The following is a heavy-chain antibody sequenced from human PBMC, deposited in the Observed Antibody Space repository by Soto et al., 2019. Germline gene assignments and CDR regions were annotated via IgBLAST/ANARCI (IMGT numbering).Heavy chain of an antibody. D-gene: IGHD6-13*01. V-gene: IGHV3-48*03. Sequence: GGSLRLSCAASGFTFSSYEMNWVRQAPGKGLEWVSYISSSGSTIYYADSVKGRFTISRDSAKNSLYLQMNSLRDEDTAVYYCARRDQYSSSWAYYYYGMDVWGQGTTVTVSS. J-gene: IGHJ6*02. CDR3: ARRDQYSSSWAYYYYGMDV. CDR1: GFTFSSYE. CDR2: ISSSGSTI.